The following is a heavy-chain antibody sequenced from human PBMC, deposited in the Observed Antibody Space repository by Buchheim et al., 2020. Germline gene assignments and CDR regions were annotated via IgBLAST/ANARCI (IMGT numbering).Heavy chain of an antibody. J-gene: IGHJ4*02. D-gene: IGHD2-2*01. CDR2: ITSSGNAI. CDR1: GFTFSNYE. V-gene: IGHV3-48*03. Sequence: EVQLLESGGALVQPGGSLRLSCAASGFTFSNYEMNWVRQAPGKGLEWVSYITSSGNAIYYADSVKGRFTISRDNAKRSLYLQMNSLRADDTAVYYCASGYVFWGQGTL. CDR3: ASGYVF.